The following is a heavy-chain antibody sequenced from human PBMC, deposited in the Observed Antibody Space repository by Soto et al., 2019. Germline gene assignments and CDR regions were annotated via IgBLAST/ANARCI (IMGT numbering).Heavy chain of an antibody. CDR2: IYWDDDK. CDR1: GLSLSTSGEA. V-gene: IGHV2-5*02. J-gene: IGHJ5*02. D-gene: IGHD3-10*02. Sequence: QITLKESGPTLVKPTQTLRLTSTFSGLSLSTSGEAVVWIRQPPGKALEWLELIYWDDDKRYNPTLKTRLTITKDTSKNQVVLALTNMDPVDTATYYCAHYVSSSPAGWFDPWGQGILVTVSS. CDR3: AHYVSSSPAGWFDP.